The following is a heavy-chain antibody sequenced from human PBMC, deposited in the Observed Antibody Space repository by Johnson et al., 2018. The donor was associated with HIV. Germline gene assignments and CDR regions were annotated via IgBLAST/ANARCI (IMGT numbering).Heavy chain of an antibody. V-gene: IGHV3-30*02. Sequence: QVQLVESGGGVVQPGGSLRLSCAASGFTFSRHGMHWVRQAPGKGLEWVAFIRYDGSNKYYGDSVKGRFTISRDNSKNTLYLQMNSLRAEDTAVYYCATDGPCSTSWYCTFDIWGQGTMVTVSS. CDR1: GFTFSRHG. CDR2: IRYDGSNK. CDR3: ATDGPCSTSWYCTFDI. J-gene: IGHJ3*02. D-gene: IGHD6-13*01.